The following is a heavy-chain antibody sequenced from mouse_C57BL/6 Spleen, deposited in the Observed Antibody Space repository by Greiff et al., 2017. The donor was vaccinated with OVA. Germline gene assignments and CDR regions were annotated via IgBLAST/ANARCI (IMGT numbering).Heavy chain of an antibody. Sequence: VKLQQPGAELVKPGASVKMSCKASGYTFTSYWITWVKQRPGQGLEWIGDIYPGSGSTNYNEKFKSKATLTVDTSSSTAYMQLSSLTSEDSAVYYCARGTVVAHYFDYWGQGTTLTVSS. V-gene: IGHV1-55*01. CDR3: ARGTVVAHYFDY. CDR1: GYTFTSYW. D-gene: IGHD1-1*01. J-gene: IGHJ2*01. CDR2: IYPGSGST.